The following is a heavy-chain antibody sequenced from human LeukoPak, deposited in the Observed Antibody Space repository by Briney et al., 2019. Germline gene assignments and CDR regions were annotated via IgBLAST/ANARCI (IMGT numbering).Heavy chain of an antibody. CDR2: IYPGDSDT. Sequence: GESLKISCKGSGYSFTSYWIGWVRQMPGKGLEWMGIIYPGDSDTRYSPSFQGQVTISADKSISTAYLQWSSLKASDTAMYYXXXXXXXXXXXTRGNHDAFDIWGQGTMVTASS. J-gene: IGHJ3*02. CDR3: XXXXXXXXXXTRGNHDAFDI. V-gene: IGHV5-51*01. CDR1: GYSFTSYW.